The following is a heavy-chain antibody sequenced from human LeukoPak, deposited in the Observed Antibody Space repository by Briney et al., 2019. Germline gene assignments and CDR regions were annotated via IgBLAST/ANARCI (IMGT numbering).Heavy chain of an antibody. CDR1: GVSFSCYH. Sequence: SETLSLTCAVHGVSFSCYHWNWIRQFPGKGLEWIGEINDRGLTNYNPSLESRVTIFADTSKKQFSLKLTSVTAADTAVYYCARDPTTVFQISYYFDFWGQGTLVTVSS. D-gene: IGHD4-17*01. CDR3: ARDPTTVFQISYYFDF. CDR2: INDRGLT. V-gene: IGHV4-34*01. J-gene: IGHJ4*02.